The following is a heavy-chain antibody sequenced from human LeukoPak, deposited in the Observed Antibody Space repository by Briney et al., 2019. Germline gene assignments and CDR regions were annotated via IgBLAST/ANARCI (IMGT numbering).Heavy chain of an antibody. J-gene: IGHJ4*02. CDR1: GFTFSSYS. Sequence: PGGSLRLSCAASGFTFSSYSMNSVRQAPGRGLEWVSSISSSSSYIYYADSVKDRFTISRDHTKNSLYLQMNSLRAEDTAVYYCARGGEYCCSSSCYKDFWCGYPFDYWGQGTLVTVSS. CDR3: ARGGEYCCSSSCYKDFWCGYPFDY. V-gene: IGHV3-21*01. CDR2: ISSSSSYI. D-gene: IGHD2-2*02.